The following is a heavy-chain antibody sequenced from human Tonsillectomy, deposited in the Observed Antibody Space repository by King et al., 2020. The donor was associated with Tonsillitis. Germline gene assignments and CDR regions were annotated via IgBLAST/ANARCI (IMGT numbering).Heavy chain of an antibody. D-gene: IGHD3-10*01. Sequence: EVQLVESGGGSVQPGRSLRLSCTASGFTFGDYAMSWFRQAPGKGLEWVGFIRSKPYGGTTEYAASVKGRFTISRDDSKSIAYLQMNGLKTEDTAVYYCSRVWFGELYSPFDYWGQGTLVTVSS. CDR2: IRSKPYGGTT. CDR3: SRVWFGELYSPFDY. J-gene: IGHJ4*02. CDR1: GFTFGDYA. V-gene: IGHV3-49*03.